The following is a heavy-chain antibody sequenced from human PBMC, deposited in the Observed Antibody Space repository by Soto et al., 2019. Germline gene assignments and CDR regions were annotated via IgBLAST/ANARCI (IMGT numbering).Heavy chain of an antibody. CDR1: EFTFSNYA. J-gene: IGHJ4*02. CDR2: IGSGGSPT. D-gene: IGHD3-9*01. V-gene: IGHV3-23*01. Sequence: PGGSLRLSCAASEFTFSNYAISWVRQAPGKGLGWVSSIGSGGSPTYYADSVKGRFTISRDNSKNTLYLQMNSLRAEDTAVYYCAKGALSTYFDWGQGTLVTVSS. CDR3: AKGALSTYFD.